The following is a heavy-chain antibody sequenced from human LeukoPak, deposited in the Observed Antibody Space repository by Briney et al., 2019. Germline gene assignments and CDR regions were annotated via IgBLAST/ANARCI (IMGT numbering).Heavy chain of an antibody. CDR1: GFTFSSYG. CDR2: ISSSSGYI. CDR3: ATGTHPGN. V-gene: IGHV3-21*01. J-gene: IGHJ4*02. D-gene: IGHD1-14*01. Sequence: PGGSLRLSCATSGFTFSSYGMSWVRQALGKGLEWVSSISSSSGYIYYADSVKDRFTISRDNAENSLYLQMNSLRVEDTAVYYCATGTHPGNWGQGTLVTVSS.